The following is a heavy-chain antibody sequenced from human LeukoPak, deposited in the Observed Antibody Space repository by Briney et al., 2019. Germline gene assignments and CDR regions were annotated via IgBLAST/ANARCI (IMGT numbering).Heavy chain of an antibody. Sequence: PSETLSLTCTVSGGSISGYYWSWIRQPAGKGLEWIGRIYTSGSTNYNPSLKSRVTMSVDTSKNQFSLKLSSVTAADTAVYYCARVVITGSQQFFDYWGQGTLVTVSS. CDR2: IYTSGST. CDR1: GGSISGYY. J-gene: IGHJ4*02. D-gene: IGHD1-20*01. CDR3: ARVVITGSQQFFDY. V-gene: IGHV4-4*07.